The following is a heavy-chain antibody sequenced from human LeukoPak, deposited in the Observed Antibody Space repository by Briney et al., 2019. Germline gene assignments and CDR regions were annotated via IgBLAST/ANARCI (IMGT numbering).Heavy chain of an antibody. V-gene: IGHV1-18*01. CDR2: ISAYNGNT. J-gene: IGHJ3*02. CDR1: GYTFTSYA. CDR3: AREIEGSGRDAFDI. D-gene: IGHD6-19*01. Sequence: GASVKVSCKASGYTFTSYAMNWVRQAPGQGLEWMGWISAYNGNTNYAQKLQGRVTMTTDTSTSTAYMELRSLRSDDTAVYYCAREIEGSGRDAFDIWGQGTMVTVSS.